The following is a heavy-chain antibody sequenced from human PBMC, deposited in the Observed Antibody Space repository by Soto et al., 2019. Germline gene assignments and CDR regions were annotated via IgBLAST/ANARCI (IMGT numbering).Heavy chain of an antibody. CDR2: IYSGGST. D-gene: IGHD3-9*01. CDR3: ARDSPVLRYFDWLPRPYYYYYGMDV. J-gene: IGHJ6*02. V-gene: IGHV3-53*01. CDR1: GFTVSSNY. Sequence: GGSLRLSCAASGFTVSSNYMSWVRQAPGKGLEWVSVIYSGGSTYYADSVKGRFTISRDNSKNTLYLQMNSLRAGDTAVYYCARDSPVLRYFDWLPRPYYYYYGMDVWGQGTTVTVS.